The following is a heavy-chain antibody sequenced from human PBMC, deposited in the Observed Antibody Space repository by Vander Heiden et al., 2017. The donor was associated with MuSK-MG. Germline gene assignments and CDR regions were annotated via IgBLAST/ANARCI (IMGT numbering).Heavy chain of an antibody. Sequence: QVHLVQSGAEVREPGASVKVSCEASGYTFTGYYIHWLRQAPGQGLEWMGWINPKTGGTNYAPKFQGRVTMTRDTSISTVYMELSSLRSDDTAVYYCGRGDRTFDPWGQGTLVTVSS. CDR2: INPKTGGT. V-gene: IGHV1-2*02. J-gene: IGHJ5*02. CDR1: GYTFTGYY. CDR3: GRGDRTFDP.